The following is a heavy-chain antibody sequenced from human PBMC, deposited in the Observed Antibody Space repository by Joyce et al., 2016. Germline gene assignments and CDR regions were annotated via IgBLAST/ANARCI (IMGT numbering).Heavy chain of an antibody. CDR1: GFTFTSYA. J-gene: IGHJ4*02. CDR2: TTYDGGDK. CDR3: AKDSLRRYFDF. V-gene: IGHV3-30*18. Sequence: VQLVESGGRVVQPGRSLRLSCAASGFTFTSYAMHWVRQAPGKGLEWGAVTTYDGGDKYYADFVKGRFTVSRDNSNNTLFLQMDSLRPEDTAIYYCAKDSLRRYFDFWGRGTLVTVSS.